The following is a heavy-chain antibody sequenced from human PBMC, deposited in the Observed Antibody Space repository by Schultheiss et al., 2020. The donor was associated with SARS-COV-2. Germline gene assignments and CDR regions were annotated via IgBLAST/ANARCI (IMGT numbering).Heavy chain of an antibody. D-gene: IGHD2-15*01. J-gene: IGHJ5*02. CDR2: IYYSGST. Sequence: SGPTLVKPTETLTLTCTVSGFSLSNARMGVSWIRQPPGKGLEWIGYIYYSGSTNYNPSLKSRVTISVDTSKNQFSLKLSSVTAADTAVYYCARLVDIVVSWGQGTLVTVSS. CDR3: ARLVDIVVS. CDR1: GFSLSNARMG. V-gene: IGHV4-61*01.